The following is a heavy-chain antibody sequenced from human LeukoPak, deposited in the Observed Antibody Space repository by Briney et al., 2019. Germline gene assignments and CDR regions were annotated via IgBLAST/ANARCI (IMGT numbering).Heavy chain of an antibody. D-gene: IGHD2-15*01. CDR1: GFSFSSYG. V-gene: IGHV3-33*01. Sequence: GRSLRLSCAASGFSFSSYGMHWVRQAPGKGLEWVAVIWYDGSKKYYADSVKGRFIISRDNSRNTLYLQMNSLRVEDTTVYYCARARASGRSGFDYWGQGTLVTVSS. J-gene: IGHJ4*02. CDR2: IWYDGSKK. CDR3: ARARASGRSGFDY.